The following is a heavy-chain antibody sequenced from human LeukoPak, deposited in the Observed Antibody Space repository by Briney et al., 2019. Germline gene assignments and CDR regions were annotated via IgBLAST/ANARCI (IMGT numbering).Heavy chain of an antibody. V-gene: IGHV1-2*02. J-gene: IGHJ1*01. CDR1: GYTFTGYY. CDR2: INPNSGGT. Sequence: ASVKVSCKASGYTFTGYYIHWVRQAPGQGLEWMGWINPNSGGTNYAQKFQGRVTMTRDTSISTAYMELNRLRSDDTAVYYCARDFRFQYSSGYYAAEYFQHWGQGTLVTVSS. CDR3: ARDFRFQYSSGYYAAEYFQH. D-gene: IGHD6-19*01.